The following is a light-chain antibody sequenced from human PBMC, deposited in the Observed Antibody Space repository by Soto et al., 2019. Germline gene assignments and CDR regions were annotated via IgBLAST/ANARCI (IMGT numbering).Light chain of an antibody. Sequence: QSALTQPASVSGSPGQSITISCTGTSSDVGGYNYVSWYQQHPGKAPKLMIYEVSNRPSGVSNRFSGSKSGNTASLTISGLQAEDEADYYCISYTRSSTLYAFGTGTKLTVL. CDR3: ISYTRSSTLYA. CDR1: SSDVGGYNY. CDR2: EVS. J-gene: IGLJ1*01. V-gene: IGLV2-14*01.